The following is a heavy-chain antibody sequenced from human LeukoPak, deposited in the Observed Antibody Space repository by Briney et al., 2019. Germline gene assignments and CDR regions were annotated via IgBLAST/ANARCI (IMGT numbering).Heavy chain of an antibody. CDR3: ARDGGRYYGSGSKYNWFDL. CDR2: MYYSGST. V-gene: IGHV4-61*01. CDR1: GVSIRSGSYD. D-gene: IGHD3-10*01. J-gene: IGHJ5*02. Sequence: SQTLSLTCTVCGVSIRSGSYDWRWLRQPPGKGLEWIGYMYYSGSTNYNPSLKSRVTISVDTSKNQFSLKLSSVTAADTAVYYCARDGGRYYGSGSKYNWFDLWGQGTLVTVSS.